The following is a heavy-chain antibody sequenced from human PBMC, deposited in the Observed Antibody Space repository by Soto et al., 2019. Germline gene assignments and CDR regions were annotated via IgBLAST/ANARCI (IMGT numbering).Heavy chain of an antibody. CDR3: ARDDSGDNGRAFET. D-gene: IGHD4-17*01. J-gene: IGHJ5*02. Sequence: SATXSLTCTVSVGSISNYYWSWIRQPAGKGLEWIGRIYTSGNTNYNHSLKGRVTMSVDMSKNQFSLKLSSVAAADTAVYYCARDDSGDNGRAFETWGQGTLVKVSS. CDR2: IYTSGNT. CDR1: VGSISNYY. V-gene: IGHV4-4*07.